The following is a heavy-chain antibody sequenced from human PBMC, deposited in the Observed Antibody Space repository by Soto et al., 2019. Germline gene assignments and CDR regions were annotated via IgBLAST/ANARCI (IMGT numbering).Heavy chain of an antibody. CDR1: GFTFSDHY. D-gene: IGHD3-10*01. V-gene: IGHV3-72*01. Sequence: GGSLRLSCAASGFTFSDHYMDWVRQAPGKGLEWVGRIRNRPNSYTTQYAASVKGRFAVLRDDSENLVYLQMNDLKTEDTAVYYCVRDSGRGFYFDYWGQGSQVTVSS. CDR3: VRDSGRGFYFDY. J-gene: IGHJ4*02. CDR2: IRNRPNSYTT.